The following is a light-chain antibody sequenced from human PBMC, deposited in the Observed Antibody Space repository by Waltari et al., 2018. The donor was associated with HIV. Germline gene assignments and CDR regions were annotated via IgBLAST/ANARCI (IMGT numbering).Light chain of an antibody. CDR1: SSDVGRFKY. V-gene: IGLV2-14*03. Sequence: SALPQPASVSGSPGQSITLSCTGTSSDVGRFKYVPWYQQHPGKAPKLMIYDVSNRPSGVSNRFSGSKSGNTASLTISGLQAEDEADYYCSSYTSSSTYVFGTGTKVTVL. J-gene: IGLJ1*01. CDR2: DVS. CDR3: SSYTSSSTYV.